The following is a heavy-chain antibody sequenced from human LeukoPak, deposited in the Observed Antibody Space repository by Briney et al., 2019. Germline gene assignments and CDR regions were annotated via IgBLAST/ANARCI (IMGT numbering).Heavy chain of an antibody. CDR3: ARGGNRFGGFYFDY. CDR2: IYYSGST. CDR1: GDSFSSSSYY. J-gene: IGHJ4*02. D-gene: IGHD3-10*01. Sequence: KSSETLSLTCSVSGDSFSSSSYYWGWIRQPPGKGLDWIGSIYYSGSTYYNPSLKSRVTISVDTSKNQFSLKLSSVTAADTAIYYCARGGNRFGGFYFDYWGQGIQVIVSS. V-gene: IGHV4-39*07.